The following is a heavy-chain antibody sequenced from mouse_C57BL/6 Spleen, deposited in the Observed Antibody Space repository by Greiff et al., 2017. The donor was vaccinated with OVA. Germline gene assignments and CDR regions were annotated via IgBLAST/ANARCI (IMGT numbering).Heavy chain of an antibody. Sequence: VQLQQSGAELVRPGASVTLSCKASGYTFTDYEMHWVKQTPVHGLEWIGAIDPETGGTAYNQKFTGKAILTADKSSSTAYMELRSLTSEDSAVYYCTRYGGLRRLLIYDYWGQGTSVTVSS. CDR2: IDPETGGT. D-gene: IGHD1-2*01. CDR3: TRYGGLRRLLIYDY. J-gene: IGHJ4*01. CDR1: GYTFTDYE. V-gene: IGHV1-15*01.